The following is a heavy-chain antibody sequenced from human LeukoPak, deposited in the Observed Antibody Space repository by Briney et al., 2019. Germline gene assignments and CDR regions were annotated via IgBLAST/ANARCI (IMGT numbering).Heavy chain of an antibody. CDR3: ARHIPYYYDSSGLPDY. Sequence: PSQTLSLTCTVSGGSISSGSYYWSWIRQPAGKGLEWIGRIYTSGSTNYNPSLKSRVTISVDTSKNQFSLKLSSVTAADTAVYYCARHIPYYYDSSGLPDYWGQGTLVTVSS. CDR2: IYTSGST. J-gene: IGHJ4*02. D-gene: IGHD3-22*01. CDR1: GGSISSGSYY. V-gene: IGHV4-61*02.